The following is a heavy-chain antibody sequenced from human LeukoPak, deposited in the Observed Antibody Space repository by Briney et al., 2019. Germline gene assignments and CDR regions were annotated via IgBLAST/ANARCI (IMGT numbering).Heavy chain of an antibody. Sequence: GESLQISSDGSGYSFSSYWNGWVRPMPGKGLEWRGIIYPGDSDTRYSPSFQGQVTISADKSIATAYLQWSSLKASDTAMYYCARGNHCGSTSCALDYWGQGTLVTVSS. CDR1: GYSFSSYW. V-gene: IGHV5-51*01. CDR3: ARGNHCGSTSCALDY. J-gene: IGHJ4*02. D-gene: IGHD2-2*01. CDR2: IYPGDSDT.